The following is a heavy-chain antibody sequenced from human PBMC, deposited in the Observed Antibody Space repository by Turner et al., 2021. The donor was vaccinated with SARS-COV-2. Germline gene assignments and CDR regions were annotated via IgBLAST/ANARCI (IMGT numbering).Heavy chain of an antibody. V-gene: IGHV3-74*01. D-gene: IGHD3-10*01. CDR2: INSDGSST. Sequence: EVQLVESGGGLVQPGGSLRLSCAASGFTCSSYWLHWFLQAPGKGRLCVSRINSDGSSTSYADSVKGRFTISRDNAKNTLYLQMNSLIAEDTAVYYCARDHIGVYYAMDVWGQGTTVTVSS. CDR3: ARDHIGVYYAMDV. J-gene: IGHJ6*02. CDR1: GFTCSSYW.